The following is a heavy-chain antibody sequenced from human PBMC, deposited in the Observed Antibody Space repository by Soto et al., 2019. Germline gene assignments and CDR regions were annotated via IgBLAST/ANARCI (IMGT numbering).Heavy chain of an antibody. CDR3: AKSLLYFEAGGFDL. V-gene: IGHV3-23*01. D-gene: IGHD2-2*02. CDR2: IVGSSGDT. CDR1: GFRLSSNI. Sequence: PGGSLRLSCAVSGFRLSSNIISWVRQAPGKGLEWVSAIVGSSGDTNYAESVRGRFTISRDNSKNTLYLQLNNLRADDTAVYSCAKSLLYFEAGGFDLWGRGALVTVSS. J-gene: IGHJ2*01.